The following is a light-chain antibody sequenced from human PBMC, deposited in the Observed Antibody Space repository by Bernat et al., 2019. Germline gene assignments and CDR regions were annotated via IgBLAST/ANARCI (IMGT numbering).Light chain of an antibody. CDR3: LQSFSLPIS. V-gene: IGKV1-39*01. CDR2: APS. J-gene: IGKJ2*01. CDR1: QNVNRF. Sequence: DIQMTQSPSSLSASVGDRVTITCRTSQNVNRFLNWYQHKPGKAPKLLIHAPSILHRRVPSRFNGSVSATGFTLTITSLQPEDSATYYCLQSFSLPISFGQGTSLEIK.